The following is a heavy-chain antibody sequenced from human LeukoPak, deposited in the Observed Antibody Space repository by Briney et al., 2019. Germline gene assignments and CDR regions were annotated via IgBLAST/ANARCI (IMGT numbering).Heavy chain of an antibody. CDR2: IQSDGGNQ. Sequence: PGGSLRLSXTASGFTFSTYGIHWVRQAPGKGLEWVAFIQSDGGNQYYADSVKGRFTISRDNSKNTLYLQMNGLRPDDTAVYYCPKGIATEDYRFIFWGQGALVTVSS. J-gene: IGHJ4*02. CDR3: PKGIATEDYRFIF. D-gene: IGHD1-1*01. V-gene: IGHV3-30*02. CDR1: GFTFSTYG.